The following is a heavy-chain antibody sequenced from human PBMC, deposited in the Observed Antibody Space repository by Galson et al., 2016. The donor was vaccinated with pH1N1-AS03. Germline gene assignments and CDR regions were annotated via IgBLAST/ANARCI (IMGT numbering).Heavy chain of an antibody. CDR3: ARVTGFYQISALNI. CDR1: GGSVSGYY. CDR2: IYYKGST. D-gene: IGHD2-2*01. J-gene: IGHJ3*02. Sequence: ETLSLTCTVSGGSVSGYYWSWIRQPPGKGLEWIGCIYYKGSTTYTPSLKSRVTISVDTSKNHFSLKLTSVTAADTAVYYCARVTGFYQISALNIWGQGTMVTVSS. V-gene: IGHV4-59*02.